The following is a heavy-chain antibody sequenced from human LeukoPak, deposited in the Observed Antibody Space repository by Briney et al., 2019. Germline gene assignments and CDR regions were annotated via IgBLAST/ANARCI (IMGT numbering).Heavy chain of an antibody. CDR1: GFTFSGYS. CDR3: ARDSIQLWPNAIDF. V-gene: IGHV3-48*01. D-gene: IGHD1-1*01. J-gene: IGHJ4*02. CDR2: ISSSSINI. Sequence: GGSLRLSCATSGFTFSGYSMNWVRQAPGKGLEWISYISSSSINIHYGDSVKGRFTISRDNAENSLYQQMNSLRAEDTAVYYCARDSIQLWPNAIDFWGQGTLVTVSS.